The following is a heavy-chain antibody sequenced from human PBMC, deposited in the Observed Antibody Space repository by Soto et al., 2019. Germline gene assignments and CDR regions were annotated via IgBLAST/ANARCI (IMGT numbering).Heavy chain of an antibody. CDR1: GGTFSSYT. J-gene: IGHJ4*02. CDR3: ATGSGRGFFDY. V-gene: IGHV1-69*02. Sequence: QVQLVQSGAEVKKPGSSVKVSCKASGGTFSSYTISWVRQAPGQGLEWMGRILPILGIANYAQKFQGRVTVTADQSTSTAYMVLSSLRSEDTAVYYCATGSGRGFFDYWGQGTLVTASS. D-gene: IGHD3-10*01. CDR2: ILPILGIA.